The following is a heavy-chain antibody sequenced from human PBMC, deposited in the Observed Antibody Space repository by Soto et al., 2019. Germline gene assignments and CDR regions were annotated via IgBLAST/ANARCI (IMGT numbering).Heavy chain of an antibody. D-gene: IGHD3-10*01. CDR1: GDSVSSNSAA. J-gene: IGHJ6*02. CDR2: TYYRSKWYN. CDR3: ARDLGGGQYFYYYGMDV. V-gene: IGHV6-1*01. Sequence: PSQTLSLTCAISGDSVSSNSAAWNWIRQSPSRGLEWLGRTYYRSKWYNDYAVSVKSRITINPDTSKNQFSLPLNSVTPEDSAVYYCARDLGGGQYFYYYGMDVWGQGTTVTV.